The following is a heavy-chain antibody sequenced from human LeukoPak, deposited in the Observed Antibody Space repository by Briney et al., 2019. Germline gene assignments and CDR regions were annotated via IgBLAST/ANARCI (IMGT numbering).Heavy chain of an antibody. CDR2: INPNSGGT. D-gene: IGHD3-22*01. CDR3: ARVIRGWDYYDSSGPFDY. J-gene: IGHJ4*02. CDR1: GYTFTGYY. Sequence: ASVKVSCKASGYTFTGYYMHWVRQAPGQGLEWVGWINPNSGGTNYAQKFQGRVTMTRDTSISTAYMELSRLRSDDTAVYYCARVIRGWDYYDSSGPFDYWGQGTLVTVSS. V-gene: IGHV1-2*02.